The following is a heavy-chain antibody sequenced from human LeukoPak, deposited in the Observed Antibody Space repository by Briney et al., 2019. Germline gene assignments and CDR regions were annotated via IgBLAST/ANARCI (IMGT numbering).Heavy chain of an antibody. V-gene: IGHV4-59*01. D-gene: IGHD2-2*01. J-gene: IGHJ5*02. CDR3: ARGRVPAAIRGWFDP. CDR1: GGSISSYY. CDR2: IYYSGST. Sequence: SETLSLTCTVSGGSISSYYWSWIRQPPGKGLEWIGYIYYSGSTNYNPSLKSRVTISVDTSKNQFSPKLSSVTAADTAAYYCARGRVPAAIRGWFDPWGQGTLVTVSS.